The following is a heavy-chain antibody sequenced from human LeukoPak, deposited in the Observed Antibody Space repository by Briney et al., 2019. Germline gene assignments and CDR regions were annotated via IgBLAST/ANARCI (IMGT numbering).Heavy chain of an antibody. CDR1: GYSISSGYY. D-gene: IGHD3-9*01. V-gene: IGHV4-38-2*01. Sequence: SETLSVTCAVSGYSISSGYYWGWIRQPPGKGLEWIGSIYHSGSTYYNPSLKSRVTISVDTSKNQFSLKLSSVTAADTAVYYCARGYFDWLNWFDPWGQGTLVTDSS. CDR3: ARGYFDWLNWFDP. CDR2: IYHSGST. J-gene: IGHJ5*02.